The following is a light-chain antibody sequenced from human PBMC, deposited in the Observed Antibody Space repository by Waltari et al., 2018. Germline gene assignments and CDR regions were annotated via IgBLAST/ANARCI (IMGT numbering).Light chain of an antibody. CDR3: GTWDSSLSAHV. Sequence: QSVLTQPPSVSAAPGQKVTISSSGSNSNIGPNYVSWYQQLPGTAPKVLIDENKKRPSGMPGRFSASKSGRSTTLDITQLQAGDEADYHCGTWDSSLSAHVFGTGTRVTVL. V-gene: IGLV1-51*01. CDR1: NSNIGPNY. J-gene: IGLJ1*01. CDR2: ENK.